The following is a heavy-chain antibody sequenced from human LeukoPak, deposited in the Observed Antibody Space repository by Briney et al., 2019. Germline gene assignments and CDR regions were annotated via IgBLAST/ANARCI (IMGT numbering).Heavy chain of an antibody. CDR3: AKVRIVVVPAADYFDY. CDR2: ISGSGGST. V-gene: IGHV3-23*01. Sequence: GGSLRLSCAASGLTFSSYAMSWVRQAPGKGLEWVSAISGSGGSTYYADSVKGRFTISRDNSKNTLYLQMNSLRAEDTAVYYCAKVRIVVVPAADYFDYWGQGTLVTVSS. CDR1: GLTFSSYA. D-gene: IGHD2-2*01. J-gene: IGHJ4*02.